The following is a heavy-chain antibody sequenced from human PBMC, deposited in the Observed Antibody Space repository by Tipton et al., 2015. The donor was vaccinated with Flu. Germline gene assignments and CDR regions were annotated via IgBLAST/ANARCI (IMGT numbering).Heavy chain of an antibody. Sequence: TLSLTCTVSGGSMSSFYWTWIRQPAGKGLEWIGRMYVSGSTKYNPSLKSRVTMSVDTSKNQFSLKLSSVTAADSAVYYCARDFHPTSNWFDPWGQGTLVTVSS. CDR1: GGSMSSFY. V-gene: IGHV4-4*07. CDR2: MYVSGST. CDR3: ARDFHPTSNWFDP. J-gene: IGHJ5*02.